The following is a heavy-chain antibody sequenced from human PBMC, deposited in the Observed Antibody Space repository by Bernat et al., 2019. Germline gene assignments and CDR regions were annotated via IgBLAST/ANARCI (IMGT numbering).Heavy chain of an antibody. J-gene: IGHJ4*02. Sequence: EVQLVESGGGLVKPGGSLRLSCAASGFTFSNAWMSWVHQAPGKGLEWVGRIKSKTDGGTTDYAAPVKGRFTISRDDSKNTLYLQMNSLKTEDTAVYYCTTGGTTIFGVVWDREYYFDYWGQGTLVTVSS. CDR1: GFTFSNAW. D-gene: IGHD3-3*01. V-gene: IGHV3-15*01. CDR2: IKSKTDGGTT. CDR3: TTGGTTIFGVVWDREYYFDY.